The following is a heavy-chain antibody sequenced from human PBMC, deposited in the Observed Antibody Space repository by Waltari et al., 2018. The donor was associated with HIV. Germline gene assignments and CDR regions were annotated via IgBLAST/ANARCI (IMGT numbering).Heavy chain of an antibody. CDR1: GYNVTRND. CDR2: MNPNSGNT. Sequence: QVQLVQSGAEVKKPGASLKVSCKASGYNVTRNDINWVRQATGQGLEWMGWMNPNSGNTGYAQKFQGRVTITRNTSISTAYMELSSLRSEDTAVYYCARGVSVYYGSGSYRYWGQGTLVTVSS. V-gene: IGHV1-8*03. D-gene: IGHD3-10*01. CDR3: ARGVSVYYGSGSYRY. J-gene: IGHJ4*02.